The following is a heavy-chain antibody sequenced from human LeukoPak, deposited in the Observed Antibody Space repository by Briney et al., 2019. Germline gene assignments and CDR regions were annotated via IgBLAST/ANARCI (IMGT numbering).Heavy chain of an antibody. CDR2: ITRSGDSA. CDR1: GFTFSSYA. J-gene: IGHJ3*01. V-gene: IGHV3-23*01. D-gene: IGHD6-19*01. Sequence: GGSLRLSCAASGFTFSSYAMSWVRQAPGKGLEWVSAITRSGDSAYYVDSVKGRFTISRDNSKNSLYLQMNSLRAEDTALYYCARGLRPAMTVAGRDAFDVWGQGTMVTVSS. CDR3: ARGLRPAMTVAGRDAFDV.